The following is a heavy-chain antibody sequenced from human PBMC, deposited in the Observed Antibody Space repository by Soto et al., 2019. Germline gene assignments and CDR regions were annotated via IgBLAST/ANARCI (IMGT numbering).Heavy chain of an antibody. CDR1: GFTFSNYA. CDR2: IGGRGTSS. Sequence: GGSLRLSCAASGFTFSNYAMSWVRQAPGKGLEWVSGIGGRGTSSYYADSVKGRFAISRDNSYNTLFLQLHSLRAEDTAVYYCAKSRYADSSGDYYDFWGQGTRVTVSS. V-gene: IGHV3-23*01. CDR3: AKSRYADSSGDYYDF. J-gene: IGHJ4*02. D-gene: IGHD3-22*01.